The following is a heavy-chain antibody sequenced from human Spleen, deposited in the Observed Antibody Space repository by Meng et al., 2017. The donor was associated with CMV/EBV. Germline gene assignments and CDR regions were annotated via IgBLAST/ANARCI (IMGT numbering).Heavy chain of an antibody. J-gene: IGHJ4*02. D-gene: IGHD3-3*01. CDR1: GGSISSSSYY. Sequence: ETLSLTCTVSGGSISSSSYYWGWIRQPPGKGLEWVSAISGSGDNTYYADSVKGRFTISRDNSKNTLYLQMNSLRAEDTAVYYCAKVPLFGVVISLFDYWGQGTLVTVSS. CDR2: ISGSGDNT. CDR3: AKVPLFGVVISLFDY. V-gene: IGHV3-23*01.